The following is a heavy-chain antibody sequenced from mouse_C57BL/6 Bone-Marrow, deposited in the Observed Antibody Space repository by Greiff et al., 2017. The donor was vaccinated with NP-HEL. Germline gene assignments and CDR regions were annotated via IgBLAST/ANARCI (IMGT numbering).Heavy chain of an antibody. CDR2: IRNKANGYTT. CDR1: GFTFTDYY. Sequence: EVKLVESGGGLVQPGGSLRLSCATSGFTFTDYYMSWVRQPPGKALEWLGFIRNKANGYTTEYSASVKGRFTISRDNSQSILYLQMNTLRAEDSATYYCARRANWAFDYWGQGTTLTVSS. D-gene: IGHD4-1*01. V-gene: IGHV7-3*02. CDR3: ARRANWAFDY. J-gene: IGHJ2*01.